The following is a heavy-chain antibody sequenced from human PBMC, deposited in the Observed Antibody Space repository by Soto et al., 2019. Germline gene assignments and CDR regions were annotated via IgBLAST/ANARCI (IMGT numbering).Heavy chain of an antibody. J-gene: IGHJ6*03. CDR1: GGSISSSSYY. D-gene: IGHD6-13*01. CDR2: IYYSGST. V-gene: IGHV4-39*01. CDR3: ASPGYSSSWYDSFYYYYYLDV. Sequence: PSETLSLTCTVSGGSISSSSYYWGWIRQPPGKGLEWIGSIYYSGSTYYNPALKSRVTISVDTSKNQFSLKLSSVTAADTAVYYCASPGYSSSWYDSFYYYYYLDVWGKGTTVTVSS.